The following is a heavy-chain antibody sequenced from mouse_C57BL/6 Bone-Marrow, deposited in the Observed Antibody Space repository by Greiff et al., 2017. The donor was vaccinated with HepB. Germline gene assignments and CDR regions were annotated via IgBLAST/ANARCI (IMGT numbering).Heavy chain of an antibody. V-gene: IGHV5-16*01. CDR3: AREGISPFDY. D-gene: IGHD2-4*01. J-gene: IGHJ2*01. Sequence: EVQLVESEGGLVQPGSSMKLSCTASGFTFSDYYMAWVRQVPEKGLEWVANINYDGSSTYYLDSLKSRFIISRDNAKNILYLQMSSLKSEDTAMYYCAREGISPFDYWGQGTTLTVSS. CDR1: GFTFSDYY. CDR2: INYDGSST.